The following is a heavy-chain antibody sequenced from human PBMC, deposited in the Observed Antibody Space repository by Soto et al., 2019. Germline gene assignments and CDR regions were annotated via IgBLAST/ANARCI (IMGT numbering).Heavy chain of an antibody. CDR1: GFTFSSYS. J-gene: IGHJ6*02. CDR3: ASEQWAGGMDV. Sequence: EVQLVESGGGLVKPGGSLRLSCAASGFTFSSYSMNWVRQAPGKGLEWVSSFSSSSNYIYYADSVKGRFTISRDNAKNSLYLQKNSLRASDTAVYYCASEQWAGGMDVWGQGTTVTVSS. V-gene: IGHV3-21*01. D-gene: IGHD6-19*01. CDR2: FSSSSNYI.